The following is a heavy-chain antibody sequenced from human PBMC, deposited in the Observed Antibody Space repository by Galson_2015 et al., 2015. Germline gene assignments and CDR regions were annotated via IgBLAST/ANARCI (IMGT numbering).Heavy chain of an antibody. CDR2: TGTSGSPI. CDR1: GFTFSVST. V-gene: IGHV3-48*02. CDR3: ARGFNPGVHTQRYYFDD. D-gene: IGHD3-9*01. Sequence: SLRLSCAASGFTFSVSTMSWVHQAPGKGLEWVSYTGTSGSPIYYADSVKGRFTISRDNAKNSLSLHMNSLRDEDTAVYYCARGFNPGVHTQRYYFDDWGQGTLVTVSS. J-gene: IGHJ4*02.